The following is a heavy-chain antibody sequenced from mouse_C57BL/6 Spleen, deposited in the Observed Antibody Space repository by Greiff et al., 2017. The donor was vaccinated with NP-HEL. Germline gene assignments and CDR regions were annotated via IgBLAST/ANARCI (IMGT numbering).Heavy chain of an antibody. CDR3: ARHDDYGNYYAMDY. CDR2: IWSDGST. Sequence: VKLMESGPGLVAPSQSLSITCTVSGFSLTSYGVHWVRQPPGKGLEWLVVIWSDGSTTYNSALKSRLSISKDNSKSQVFLKMNSLQTDDTAMYYCARHDDYGNYYAMDYWGQGTSVTVSS. J-gene: IGHJ4*01. CDR1: GFSLTSYG. V-gene: IGHV2-6-1*01. D-gene: IGHD2-1*01.